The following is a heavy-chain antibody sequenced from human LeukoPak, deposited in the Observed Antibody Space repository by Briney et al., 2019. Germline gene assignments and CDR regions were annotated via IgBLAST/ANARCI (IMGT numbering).Heavy chain of an antibody. V-gene: IGHV3-23*01. Sequence: PGGTLRLSCAASGFTFSVYGMSWVRQAPGKGLEWVSTISGSGGSTYYADSVRGRFTISRDNSKNTLFLQMNSLRPEDTAVYYCAKNGDRGAYCSGGSCYPYYYYYMDVWGKGTTVTISS. D-gene: IGHD2-15*01. J-gene: IGHJ6*03. CDR3: AKNGDRGAYCSGGSCYPYYYYYMDV. CDR2: ISGSGGST. CDR1: GFTFSVYG.